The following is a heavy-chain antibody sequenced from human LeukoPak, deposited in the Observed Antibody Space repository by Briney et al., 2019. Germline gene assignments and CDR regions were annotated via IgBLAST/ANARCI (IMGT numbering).Heavy chain of an antibody. V-gene: IGHV1-69*13. CDR1: GYTFTSYA. Sequence: GASVKVSCKASGYTFTSYAISWVRQAPGQGLEWMGGIIPIFGTANYAQKFQGRVTITADESTSTAYMELSSLRSEDTAVYYCARDREYSYGFNWGQGTLVTVSS. J-gene: IGHJ4*02. CDR2: IIPIFGTA. CDR3: ARDREYSYGFN. D-gene: IGHD5-18*01.